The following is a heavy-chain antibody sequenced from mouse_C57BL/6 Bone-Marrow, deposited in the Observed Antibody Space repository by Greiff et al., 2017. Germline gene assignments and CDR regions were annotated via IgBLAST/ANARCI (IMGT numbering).Heavy chain of an antibody. D-gene: IGHD3-1*01. Sequence: EVQLKESGPELVKPGASVKMSCKASGYTFTDYNMHWVKQSHGKSLEWIGYINPNNGGTSYNQKFKGKATLTVNKSSSTAYMELRSLTSEDSAVYYCARSGGQGYFDYWGQGTTLTVSS. CDR1: GYTFTDYN. CDR3: ARSGGQGYFDY. J-gene: IGHJ2*01. CDR2: INPNNGGT. V-gene: IGHV1-22*01.